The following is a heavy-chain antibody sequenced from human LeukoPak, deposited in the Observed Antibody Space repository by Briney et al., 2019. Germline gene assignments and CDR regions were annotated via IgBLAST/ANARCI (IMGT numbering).Heavy chain of an antibody. CDR2: IYYSGIT. CDR3: ARGLAFSSSWVFDH. D-gene: IGHD6-13*01. J-gene: IGHJ4*02. V-gene: IGHV4-59*01. Sequence: SETLSLTCTVSGGSISSFYWSWIRQPPGKGLQWIGYIYYSGITRYNPSLKSRVTISVDTSKNQFSLKLSSVTAADTAVYFCARGLAFSSSWVFDHWGQGTLVTVSS. CDR1: GGSISSFY.